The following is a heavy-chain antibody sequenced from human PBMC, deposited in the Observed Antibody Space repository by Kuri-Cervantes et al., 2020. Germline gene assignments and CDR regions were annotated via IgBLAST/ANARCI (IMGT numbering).Heavy chain of an antibody. V-gene: IGHV3-21*04. Sequence: GESLKISCVASGFTFSRYHMDWVRQAPGKGLESISSISNSGAHTYYADSVKGRFTISRDNAKNSLYLQMNSLRAEDTAVYYCARPPARYSSGWYGSWGQGTLVTVSS. CDR1: GFTFSRYH. J-gene: IGHJ5*01. CDR3: ARPPARYSSGWYGS. CDR2: ISNSGAHT. D-gene: IGHD6-19*01.